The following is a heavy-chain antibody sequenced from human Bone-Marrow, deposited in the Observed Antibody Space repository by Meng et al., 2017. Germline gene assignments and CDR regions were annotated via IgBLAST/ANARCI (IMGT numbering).Heavy chain of an antibody. V-gene: IGHV1-2*06. D-gene: IGHD6-25*01. J-gene: IGHJ4*02. Sequence: QGHVVQSGAEVKKPGASVKVSCKPSGYNFPDYYIHWVRRAPGQGLEWMGRINPKSGDTHYAQKFQARVTMTGDTSISTAYMELSGLRSDDTAMYYCARDEDISAAGKLFGDYWGQGTLVTVSS. CDR3: ARDEDISAAGKLFGDY. CDR2: INPKSGDT. CDR1: GYNFPDYY.